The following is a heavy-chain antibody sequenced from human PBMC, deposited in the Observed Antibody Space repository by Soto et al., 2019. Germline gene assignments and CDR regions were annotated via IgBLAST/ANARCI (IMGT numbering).Heavy chain of an antibody. CDR3: AKDPSSPYWELHFDY. D-gene: IGHD1-26*01. J-gene: IGHJ4*02. Sequence: WGSLRLSCAASGFTFSSYAMSWVRQAPGKGLEWVSAISGSGGSTYYADSVKGRFTISRDNSKNTLYLQMNSLRAEDTAVYYCAKDPSSPYWELHFDYWGQGTLVTV. CDR2: ISGSGGST. CDR1: GFTFSSYA. V-gene: IGHV3-23*01.